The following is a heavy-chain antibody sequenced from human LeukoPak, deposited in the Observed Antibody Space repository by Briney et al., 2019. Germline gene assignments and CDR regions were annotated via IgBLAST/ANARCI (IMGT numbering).Heavy chain of an antibody. D-gene: IGHD6-13*01. CDR1: GFAVSDNY. V-gene: IGHV3-53*01. CDR3: ARDAPRVPAAGVLAS. J-gene: IGHJ5*02. CDR2: MYSRGDT. Sequence: AGGSLRLSCAASGFAVSDNYMSWVRQAPGKGLEWVSVMYSRGDTYYAKSVKGRFTFSRDISKNTLYLQMNGLRTEDTAMYYCARDAPRVPAAGVLASWGQGTLVIVSS.